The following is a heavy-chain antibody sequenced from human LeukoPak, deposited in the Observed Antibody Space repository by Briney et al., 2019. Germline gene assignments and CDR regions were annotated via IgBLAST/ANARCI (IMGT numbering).Heavy chain of an antibody. CDR2: ISHEGTNT. Sequence: QPGGSLRLSCAASGFIFDTFGMHWVRQSPGKGLEWVAFISHEGTNTYYAGSVKGRFTISRDNTKNSLYLQMSSLRPEDTAVYYCAGGVGWQIDDWGQGTQVTVSS. J-gene: IGHJ4*02. D-gene: IGHD3-16*01. CDR1: GFIFDTFG. CDR3: AGGVGWQIDD. V-gene: IGHV3-30*03.